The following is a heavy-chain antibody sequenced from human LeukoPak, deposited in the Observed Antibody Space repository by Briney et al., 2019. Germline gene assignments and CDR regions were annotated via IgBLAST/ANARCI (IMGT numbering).Heavy chain of an antibody. D-gene: IGHD6-19*01. V-gene: IGHV1-2*02. CDR3: AIDYSSGWSMDH. J-gene: IGHJ4*02. CDR2: INPNSGGT. Sequence: ASVKVSCKASGYTFTGYYMHWVRQAPGQGLEWMGWINPNSGGTNYAQKFQGRVTMTRDTSISTAYMELSRLRSDDTAVYYCAIDYSSGWSMDHWGQGTLVTVSS. CDR1: GYTFTGYY.